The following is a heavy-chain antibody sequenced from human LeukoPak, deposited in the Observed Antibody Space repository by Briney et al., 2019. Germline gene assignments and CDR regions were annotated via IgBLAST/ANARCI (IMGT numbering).Heavy chain of an antibody. Sequence: PGGSLRLSCAASGFTFSSYWMSWVRQAPGKGLECVANIKQDGSEKYYVDSVKGRFTISRDNAKNSLYLQMNSLRAEDTAVYYCAREYDSSGYYYANWGQGTLVTVSS. CDR1: GFTFSSYW. D-gene: IGHD3-22*01. CDR3: AREYDSSGYYYAN. J-gene: IGHJ4*02. V-gene: IGHV3-7*01. CDR2: IKQDGSEK.